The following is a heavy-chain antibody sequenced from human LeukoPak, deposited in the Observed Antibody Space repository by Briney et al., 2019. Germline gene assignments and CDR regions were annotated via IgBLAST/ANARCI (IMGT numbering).Heavy chain of an antibody. CDR1: GFTFSSCG. Sequence: GGSLRLSCAASGFTFSSCGFNWVRQAPGKGLVWVSRINSDGTNTYYADSVKGRFTISRDNTKNTLYLQMNSLRTEDTAVYYCARDRAAFGVVQVGYWGQGTLVTVSS. D-gene: IGHD3-3*01. CDR2: INSDGTNT. CDR3: ARDRAAFGVVQVGY. J-gene: IGHJ4*02. V-gene: IGHV3-74*01.